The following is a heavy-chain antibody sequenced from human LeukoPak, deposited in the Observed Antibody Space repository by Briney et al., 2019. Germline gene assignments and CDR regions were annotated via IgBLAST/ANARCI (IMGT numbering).Heavy chain of an antibody. J-gene: IGHJ5*02. D-gene: IGHD2-2*01. V-gene: IGHV1-2*02. CDR2: INPNSGGT. Sequence: ASVKVSCKASRYTFTDYYMHWVRQAPGQGLEWMGWINPNSGGTNYAQKFQGRVTMTRDTSISTAYMEPSRLRSDDTAVYYCARGGWSLGYCSSSSCLDWFDPWGQGTLVTVSS. CDR3: ARGGWSLGYCSSSSCLDWFDP. CDR1: RYTFTDYY.